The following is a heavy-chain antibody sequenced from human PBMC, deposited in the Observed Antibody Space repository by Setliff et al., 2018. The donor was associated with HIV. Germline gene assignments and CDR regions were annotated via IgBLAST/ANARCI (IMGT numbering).Heavy chain of an antibody. CDR2: ISSGGNYK. CDR3: ATDATILGVP. D-gene: IGHD2-21*01. V-gene: IGHV3-21*06. CDR1: GFPVSDNY. Sequence: RLSCAASGFPVSDNYMTWVRQAPGKGLEWVSSISSGGNYKYYRDSVKGRFTVSRDNGKNSLYLQMDSLRVEDTGIYYCATDATILGVPWGQGTLVTVSS. J-gene: IGHJ5*01.